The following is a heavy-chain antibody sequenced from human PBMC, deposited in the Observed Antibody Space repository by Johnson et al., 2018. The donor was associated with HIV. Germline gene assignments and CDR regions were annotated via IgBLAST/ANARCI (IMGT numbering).Heavy chain of an antibody. V-gene: IGHV3-7*03. CDR2: IKTDGSEK. CDR3: AGGDHYDSSGFYFGAAFDS. CDR1: GFTFSSHW. J-gene: IGHJ3*02. D-gene: IGHD3-22*01. Sequence: VQLVESGGGLVQPGGSLRLSCAVSGFTFSSHWMTWVRQAPGKGLEWVANIKTDGSEKYYVDSVKGRFTISRDNARNSVYLQMNSLRAEDTAVYYCAGGDHYDSSGFYFGAAFDSWGQGTMVTVSS.